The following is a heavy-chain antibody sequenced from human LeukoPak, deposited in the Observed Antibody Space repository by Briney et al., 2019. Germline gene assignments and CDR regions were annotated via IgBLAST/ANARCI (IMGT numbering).Heavy chain of an antibody. J-gene: IGHJ4*02. CDR1: GGSIHSGGFY. D-gene: IGHD2-2*01. V-gene: IGHV4-31*03. Sequence: SQTLSLTCTVSGGSIHSGGFYWSWIRQHLGKGLEWIGYVNHSGTTYYNPSLKSRVTISVDTSKNQFSLKLSSVTAADTAVYYCARGYCSSTSCYGLGYWGQGTLVTVSS. CDR3: ARGYCSSTSCYGLGY. CDR2: VNHSGTT.